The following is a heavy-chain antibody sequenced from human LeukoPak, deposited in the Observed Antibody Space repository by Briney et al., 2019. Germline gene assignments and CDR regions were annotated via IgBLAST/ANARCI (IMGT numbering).Heavy chain of an antibody. Sequence: PGRSLRLSCTASGFTFSTYGAHWVRQAPGKGLEWVAVISYDGTNKYYTDSVRGRFNISRDNSKNTLYLQMNSLGAEDTAVYYCAKTYYYGSGSYPIGAFDIWGQGTVVTVSS. CDR3: AKTYYYGSGSYPIGAFDI. J-gene: IGHJ3*02. CDR1: GFTFSTYG. V-gene: IGHV3-30*18. CDR2: ISYDGTNK. D-gene: IGHD3-10*01.